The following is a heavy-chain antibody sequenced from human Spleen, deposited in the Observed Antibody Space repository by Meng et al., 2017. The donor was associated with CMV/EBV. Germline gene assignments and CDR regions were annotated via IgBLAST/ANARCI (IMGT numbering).Heavy chain of an antibody. J-gene: IGHJ3*02. CDR1: GFNFSSNA. Sequence: GFNFSSNAMRWVRQAQGKGLEWVSVIYTGDLGAYYADSVKGRFTISRDDAKSTLYLQMNSLRVEDSAVYYCAKDYASGTYYLDAFDIWGQGTMVTVSS. CDR3: AKDYASGTYYLDAFDI. CDR2: IYTGDLGA. V-gene: IGHV3-23*03. D-gene: IGHD3-10*01.